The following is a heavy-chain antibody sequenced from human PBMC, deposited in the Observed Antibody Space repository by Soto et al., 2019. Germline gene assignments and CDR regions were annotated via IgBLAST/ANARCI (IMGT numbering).Heavy chain of an antibody. CDR1: GFTFSSYG. CDR2: ISYDGSNK. V-gene: IGHV3-30*18. Sequence: ESGGGVVQPGRSLRLSCAASGFTFSSYGMHWVRQAPGKGLEWVAVISYDGSNKYYADSVKGRFTISRDNSKNTLYLQMNSLRAEDTAVYYCAKKGGNLNWFDPWGQGTLVTVSS. CDR3: AKKGGNLNWFDP. D-gene: IGHD2-21*02. J-gene: IGHJ5*02.